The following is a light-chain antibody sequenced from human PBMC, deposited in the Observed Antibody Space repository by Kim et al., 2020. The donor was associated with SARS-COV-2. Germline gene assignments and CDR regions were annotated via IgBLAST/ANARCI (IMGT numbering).Light chain of an antibody. J-gene: IGKJ3*01. Sequence: SPGERATLSCRASQSVSRSYLAWYQQKPGRAPRLLICGASSRATGIPDRFSGSGSGTDFTLTISRLEPEDSAVYYCHQYASSPLTFGPGTKVDIK. CDR2: GAS. V-gene: IGKV3-20*01. CDR3: HQYASSPLT. CDR1: QSVSRSY.